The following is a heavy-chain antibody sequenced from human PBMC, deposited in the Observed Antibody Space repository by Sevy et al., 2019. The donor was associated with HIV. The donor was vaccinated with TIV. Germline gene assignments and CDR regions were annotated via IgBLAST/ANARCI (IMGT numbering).Heavy chain of an antibody. CDR1: GGTFSSHA. J-gene: IGHJ4*02. CDR2: IIPIFGTA. CDR3: ARRKYCSGGSCYLFDY. Sequence: ASVKVSCKASGGTFSSHAISWVRQAPGQGLEWMGGIIPIFGTANYAQKFQGRVTITADESTSTAYMELSSLRSEDTAVYYCARRKYCSGGSCYLFDYWGQGTLVTVSS. D-gene: IGHD2-15*01. V-gene: IGHV1-69*13.